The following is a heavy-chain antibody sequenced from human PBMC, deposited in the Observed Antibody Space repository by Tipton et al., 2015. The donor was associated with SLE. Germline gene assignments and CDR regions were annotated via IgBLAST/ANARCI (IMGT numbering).Heavy chain of an antibody. CDR3: ARDPYYYDSSGYYNAFDI. CDR1: GGSISSSSYY. D-gene: IGHD3-22*01. V-gene: IGHV4-61*02. Sequence: TLSLTCTVSGGSISSSSYYWSWIRQPAGKGLEWIGRIYTSGSTNYNPSLKSRVTISVDTSKNQFSLKLSSVTAADTAVYYCARDPYYYDSSGYYNAFDIWGQGTMVTVSS. J-gene: IGHJ3*02. CDR2: IYTSGST.